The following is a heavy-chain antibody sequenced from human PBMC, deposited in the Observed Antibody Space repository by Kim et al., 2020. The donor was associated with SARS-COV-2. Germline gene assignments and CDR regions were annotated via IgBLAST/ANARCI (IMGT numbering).Heavy chain of an antibody. CDR1: DGSLSGYY. J-gene: IGHJ4*02. CDR2: IHHSGST. Sequence: SETLSLTCGVYDGSLSGYYWSWIRQPPERGLEWIGEIHHSGSTEYNSSLKSRIIMSVDASKKQFSLNLISVTAADTAVDYCARHGGYYFDSWGQGTLVTVSS. CDR3: ARHGGYYFDS. D-gene: IGHD3-3*01. V-gene: IGHV4-34*01.